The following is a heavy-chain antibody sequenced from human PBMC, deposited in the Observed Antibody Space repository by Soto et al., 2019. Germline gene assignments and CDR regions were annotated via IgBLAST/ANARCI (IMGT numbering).Heavy chain of an antibody. V-gene: IGHV1-69*13. CDR2: IIPIFGTA. CDR1: GGTFSSYA. J-gene: IGHJ3*02. CDR3: ATFDGLDGYNLHDAFDI. D-gene: IGHD5-12*01. Sequence: ASVKVSCKASGGTFSSYAISWVRQAPGQGLEWMGGIIPIFGTANYAQKFQGRVTITADESTSTAYMELSSLRSEDTAVYYCATFDGLDGYNLHDAFDIWGQGTMVTVSS.